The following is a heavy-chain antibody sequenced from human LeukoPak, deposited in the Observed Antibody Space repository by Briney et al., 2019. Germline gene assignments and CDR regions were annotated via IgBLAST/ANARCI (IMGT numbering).Heavy chain of an antibody. J-gene: IGHJ4*02. CDR1: GFRFNDYG. CDR2: IKQDGSEK. V-gene: IGHV3-7*01. Sequence: GGSLRLSCATSGFRFNDYGMHWIRQAPGKGLEWVANIKQDGSEKYYVDSVKGRFTISRDNAKNSLYLQMNSLRAEDTAVYYCARGGLWFGELSSPLDYWGQGTLVTVSS. D-gene: IGHD3-10*01. CDR3: ARGGLWFGELSSPLDY.